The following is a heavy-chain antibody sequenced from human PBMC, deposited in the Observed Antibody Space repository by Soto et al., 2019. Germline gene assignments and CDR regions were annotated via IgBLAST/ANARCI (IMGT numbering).Heavy chain of an antibody. V-gene: IGHV3-48*02. CDR1: GFTFSSYS. CDR2: ISSSSSTI. D-gene: IGHD2-2*01. Sequence: PGGSLRLSCAASGFTFSSYSMNWVRQAPGKGLEWVSYISSSSSTIYYADSVKGRFTISRDNAKNSLYLQMNSLRDEDTAVYYCARDCSSTSCYYSDYYYYYGMDVWGQGTTVTVSS. CDR3: ARDCSSTSCYYSDYYYYYGMDV. J-gene: IGHJ6*02.